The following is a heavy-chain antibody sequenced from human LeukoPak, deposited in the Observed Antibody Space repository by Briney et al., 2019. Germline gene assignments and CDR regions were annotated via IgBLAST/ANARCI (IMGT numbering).Heavy chain of an antibody. CDR2: IYYSGST. CDR1: GGSISSYF. J-gene: IGHJ4*02. CDR3: AKSGQSGTTRWFFDY. V-gene: IGHV4-59*01. D-gene: IGHD1-1*01. Sequence: SETLSLTCTVSGGSISSYFWSWFRQPPGKGLEWIGYIYYSGSTNYNPSLKSRVTISVDTSKNQFSLKLTSVTAADTAVYYCAKSGQSGTTRWFFDYWGQGTLVTVSS.